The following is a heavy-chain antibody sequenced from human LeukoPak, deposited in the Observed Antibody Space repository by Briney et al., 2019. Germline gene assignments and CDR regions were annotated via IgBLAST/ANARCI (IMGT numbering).Heavy chain of an antibody. CDR1: GFTFSSYA. D-gene: IGHD4-11*01. Sequence: GGSLRLSCAVSGFTFSSYAMSWVRQAPGKGLEWVSAISGSGGSTYYADSVKGRFTISRDNSKNTLYLQMNSLRAEDTAVYYCAKGTTVTTRSYYYYGMDVWGQGTTVTVSS. CDR2: ISGSGGST. CDR3: AKGTTVTTRSYYYYGMDV. J-gene: IGHJ6*02. V-gene: IGHV3-23*01.